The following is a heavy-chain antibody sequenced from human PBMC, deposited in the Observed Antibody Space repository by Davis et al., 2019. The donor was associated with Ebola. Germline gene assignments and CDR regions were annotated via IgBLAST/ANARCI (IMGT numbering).Heavy chain of an antibody. CDR2: MNPNSGNT. CDR3: ARRVGARSGFDY. CDR1: GYSFTDDG. V-gene: IGHV1-8*01. Sequence: AASVKVSCKASGYSFTDDGISWVRQATGQGLEWMGWMNPNSGNTGYAQKFQGRITMTRNISISTAYMELSSLRSEDTAVYYCARRVGARSGFDYWGQGSLVTVSS. D-gene: IGHD1-26*01. J-gene: IGHJ4*02.